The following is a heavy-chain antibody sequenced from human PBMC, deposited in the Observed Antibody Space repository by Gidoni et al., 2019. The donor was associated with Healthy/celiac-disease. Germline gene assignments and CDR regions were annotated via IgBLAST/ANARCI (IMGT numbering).Heavy chain of an antibody. CDR3: ARAGDPPDSSSEHLDY. D-gene: IGHD6-6*01. J-gene: IGHJ4*02. Sequence: QVQLVESGGGVVQTGRSLGLSCAASGFTFSSYGMHWVRQAPGKGLEWVAVIWYDGSNKYYADSVKGRFTISRDNSKNTLYLQMNSLRAEDTAVYYCARAGDPPDSSSEHLDYWGQGTLVTVSS. V-gene: IGHV3-33*01. CDR1: GFTFSSYG. CDR2: IWYDGSNK.